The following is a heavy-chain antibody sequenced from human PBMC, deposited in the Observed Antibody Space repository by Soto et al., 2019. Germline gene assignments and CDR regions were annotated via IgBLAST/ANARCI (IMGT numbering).Heavy chain of an antibody. V-gene: IGHV3-30-3*01. CDR1: GFTFSSYA. Sequence: QVQLVESGGGVVQPGRSLRLSCAASGFTFSSYAMHWVRQAPGKGLEWVAVISYDGSNKYYADSVKGRFTISRDNSKNTLYLQMNSPRAEDTAVYYCANGDYYYGMDVWGQGTTVTVSS. J-gene: IGHJ6*02. CDR3: ANGDYYYGMDV. CDR2: ISYDGSNK. D-gene: IGHD4-17*01.